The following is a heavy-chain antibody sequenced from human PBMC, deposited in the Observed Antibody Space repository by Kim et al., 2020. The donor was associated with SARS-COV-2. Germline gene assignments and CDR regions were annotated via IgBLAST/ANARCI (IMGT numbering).Heavy chain of an antibody. J-gene: IGHJ6*02. CDR2: IDYSGST. D-gene: IGHD3-10*01. V-gene: IGHV4-59*13. CDR1: GNSISTFY. CDR3: ARDHGTGTFYERGNFYQYGMDV. Sequence: SETLSLTCTISGNSISTFYWSWIRQPPGKGLENIGYIDYSGSTNYNPSLKSRVTMTIDKYKNQFSLKLSSVTAADTAIYYCARDHGTGTFYERGNFYQYGMDVWGQGTTVTVSS.